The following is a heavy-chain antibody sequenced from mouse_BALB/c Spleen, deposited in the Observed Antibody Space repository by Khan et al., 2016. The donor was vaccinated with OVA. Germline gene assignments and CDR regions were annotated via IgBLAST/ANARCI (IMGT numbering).Heavy chain of an antibody. J-gene: IGHJ3*01. Sequence: QMQLGESGAELAKPGASVKMSCKASGYTFTSYWMHWVKQRPGQGLEWIGYINPSTDYTEYNQKFKDKATLTADKSSSTAYMQLTSLTSEDSAVYYCTNHGSSSAWFTYWGQGTLVTVSA. CDR2: INPSTDYT. D-gene: IGHD1-1*01. CDR3: TNHGSSSAWFTY. V-gene: IGHV1-7*01. CDR1: GYTFTSYW.